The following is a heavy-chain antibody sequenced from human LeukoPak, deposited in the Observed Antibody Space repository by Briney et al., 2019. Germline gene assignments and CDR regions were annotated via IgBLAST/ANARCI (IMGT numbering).Heavy chain of an antibody. CDR3: ARAGQGRGELPNYHSYMDV. J-gene: IGHJ6*03. CDR2: IIPMFGST. Sequence: ASVKVSCKASGGTFSSYAITWVRQAPGQGPEWMGGIIPMFGSTDYAQQFQGRVTISTDESTTTAYMELSSLRSQDTAVYYCARAGQGRGELPNYHSYMDVWGKGTTVTVSS. V-gene: IGHV1-69*05. D-gene: IGHD1-7*01. CDR1: GGTFSSYA.